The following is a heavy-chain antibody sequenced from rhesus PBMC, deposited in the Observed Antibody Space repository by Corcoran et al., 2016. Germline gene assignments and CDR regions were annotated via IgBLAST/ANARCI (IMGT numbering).Heavy chain of an antibody. Sequence: QLQLQESGPGLVKPLETLSVTCAVSGVSISSSYWIWIRQAPRKVLEWSGYIYGRGSSTNYNPSLKSRRTLAVDTSKNQVALKLSSVTAADTAVYYCASGSMNTVTAYWGQGVLVTVSS. CDR3: ASGSMNTVTAY. CDR1: GVSISSSY. D-gene: IGHD4-23*01. V-gene: IGHV4-169*02. J-gene: IGHJ4*01. CDR2: IYGRGSST.